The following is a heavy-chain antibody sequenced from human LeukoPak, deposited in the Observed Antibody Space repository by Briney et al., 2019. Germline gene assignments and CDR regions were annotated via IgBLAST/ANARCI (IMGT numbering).Heavy chain of an antibody. CDR2: INSDGSNA. CDR3: AREGPFGGTYYFDY. D-gene: IGHD4-23*01. J-gene: IGHJ4*02. CDR1: GFTFRSYL. V-gene: IGHV3-74*01. Sequence: GGSLRLSCAASGFTFRSYLMHWVRQAPGKGLVWVSRINSDGSNATYADSVKGRSSISRDNAKNSLYLQMNSLRAEDTAVYYCAREGPFGGTYYFDYWGQGSLVTVSS.